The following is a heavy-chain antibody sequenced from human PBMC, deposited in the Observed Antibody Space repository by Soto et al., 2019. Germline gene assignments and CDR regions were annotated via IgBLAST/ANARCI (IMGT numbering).Heavy chain of an antibody. J-gene: IGHJ5*02. D-gene: IGHD5-18*01. CDR2: ISWNSGSI. V-gene: IGHV3-9*01. CDR1: GFTFDDYA. Sequence: EVQLVESGGGLVQPGRSLRLSCAASGFTFDDYAMHWVRQAPGKGLEWVSGISWNSGSIGYADSVKGRFTISRDNAKNSLYRKMNSLRAEDTALYYCEKDSMWDTAMPHNWFAPWGQGPRVTVSS. CDR3: EKDSMWDTAMPHNWFAP.